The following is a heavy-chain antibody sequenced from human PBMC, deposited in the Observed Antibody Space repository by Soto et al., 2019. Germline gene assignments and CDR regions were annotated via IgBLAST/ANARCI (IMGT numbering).Heavy chain of an antibody. CDR2: ISSSSSYI. CDR3: ARDNITSGRYYYYYYGMDV. D-gene: IGHD3-10*01. CDR1: GFTFSSYS. V-gene: IGHV3-21*01. Sequence: EVQLVESGGGLVKPGGSLRLSCAASGFTFSSYSMNWVRQAPGKGLEWVSSISSSSSYIYYADSVKGRFTISRDNAKNSLYLQMNCLRAEDTAVHYCARDNITSGRYYYYYYGMDVWGQGTTVTVSS. J-gene: IGHJ6*02.